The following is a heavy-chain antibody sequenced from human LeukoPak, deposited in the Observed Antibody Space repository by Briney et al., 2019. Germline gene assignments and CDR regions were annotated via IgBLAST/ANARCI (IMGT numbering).Heavy chain of an antibody. J-gene: IGHJ3*02. CDR2: IKQDGSEK. Sequence: GGSLRLSCAASGFTFSSYSMNWVRQAPGKGLEWVANIKQDGSEKYYVDSVKGRFTISRDNAKNSLYLQMNSLRAEDTAVYYCAREGGVVRTSDAFDIWGQGTMVTVSS. V-gene: IGHV3-7*01. CDR3: AREGGVVRTSDAFDI. D-gene: IGHD2-8*02. CDR1: GFTFSSYS.